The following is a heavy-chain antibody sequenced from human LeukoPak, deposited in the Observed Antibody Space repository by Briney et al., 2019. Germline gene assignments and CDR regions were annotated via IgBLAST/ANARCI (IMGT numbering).Heavy chain of an antibody. CDR2: ISGSGGST. V-gene: IGHV3-23*01. D-gene: IGHD6-19*01. J-gene: IGHJ4*02. CDR1: GFTFSSYA. CDR3: ANLYVAVAGTDY. Sequence: GGSLRLSCAASGFTFSSYAMSWVRQAPGKGLEWVSAISGSGGSTYYADSVKGRFTISGDNSKNTLYLQMNSLRAEDTAVYYCANLYVAVAGTDYWGQGTLVTVSS.